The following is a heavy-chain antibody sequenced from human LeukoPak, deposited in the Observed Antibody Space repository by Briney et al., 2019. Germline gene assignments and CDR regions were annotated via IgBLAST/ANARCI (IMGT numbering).Heavy chain of an antibody. V-gene: IGHV3-30*03. CDR2: ISYDGSNT. CDR3: AREGCSGGSCYHNWFDP. D-gene: IGHD2-15*01. J-gene: IGHJ5*02. CDR1: GFTFSSYG. Sequence: GGSLRLSCAASGFTFSSYGMHWVRQAPGKGLEWVAVISYDGSNTYYADSVKGRFTISRDNSKNTLYLQMNSLRAEDTAVYYCAREGCSGGSCYHNWFDPWGQGTLVTVSS.